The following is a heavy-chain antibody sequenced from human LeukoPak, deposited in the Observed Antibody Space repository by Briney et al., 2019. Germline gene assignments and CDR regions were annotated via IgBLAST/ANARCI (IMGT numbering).Heavy chain of an antibody. CDR2: IYNSGST. D-gene: IGHD3-3*01. Sequence: KPSETLSLTCTVSGGSISSYYWSWIRQPPGKGLEWIGYIYNSGSTSYNPSLKSRVTMSIDTSQNQFSLKLSSVTAADTAVYYCARWGVQEWDYWGQGTLVTVSS. CDR3: ARWGVQEWDY. V-gene: IGHV4-59*01. CDR1: GGSISSYY. J-gene: IGHJ4*02.